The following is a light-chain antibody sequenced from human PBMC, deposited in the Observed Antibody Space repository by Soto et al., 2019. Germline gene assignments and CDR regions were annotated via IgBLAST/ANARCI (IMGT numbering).Light chain of an antibody. CDR3: QQYAKAPLT. CDR1: QSVTSNY. Sequence: EIVLTQSPGTLSLSPGERATLSCRASQSVTSNYLAWYQQKPGQAPRLLIFGASIRDTGIPDRFSGSGSGTEFTLTISSLQSEDFAVYYCQQYAKAPLTFGQGT. CDR2: GAS. V-gene: IGKV3-20*01. J-gene: IGKJ1*01.